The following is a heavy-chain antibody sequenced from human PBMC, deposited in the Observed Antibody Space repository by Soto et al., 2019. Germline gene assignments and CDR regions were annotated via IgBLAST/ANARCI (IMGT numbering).Heavy chain of an antibody. J-gene: IGHJ6*02. CDR2: ISGSGGST. CDR1: RFTFSKYA. V-gene: IGHV3-23*01. CDR3: AKLQHNSYYYVMDV. Sequence: QPGGSLRLSCAASRFTFSKYAMSWVRQAPGKGLEWVSAISGSGGSTYYADSVKGRFTISRDNSKSTLSLQMNSLRAEDTAVYYCAKLQHNSYYYVMDVWGQGTTVTVSS.